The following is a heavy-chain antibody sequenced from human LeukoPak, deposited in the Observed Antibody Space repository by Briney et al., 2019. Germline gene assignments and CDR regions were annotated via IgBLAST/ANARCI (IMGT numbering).Heavy chain of an antibody. V-gene: IGHV4-59*12. CDR2: IYYSGST. J-gene: IGHJ5*02. D-gene: IGHD3-10*01. Sequence: SETLSLTCTVSGGSISSYYWSWIRQPPGKGLEWIGYIYYSGSTNYNPSLKSRVTISVDKSKNQFSLKLSSVTAADTAVYYCARAYYGSGSFGARWFDPWGQGTLVTVSS. CDR1: GGSISSYY. CDR3: ARAYYGSGSFGARWFDP.